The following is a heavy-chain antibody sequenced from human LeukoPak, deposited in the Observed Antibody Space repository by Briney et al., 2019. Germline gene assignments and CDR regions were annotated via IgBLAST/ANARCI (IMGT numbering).Heavy chain of an antibody. CDR1: GYTFTSYY. J-gene: IGHJ4*02. V-gene: IGHV1-46*01. CDR3: ARGPYTIEMATITSFDY. CDR2: INPSGGST. Sequence: ASVKVSCKASGYTFTSYYMHWVRQAPGQGLEWMGIINPSGGSTSYAQKFQGRVTMTRDTSTSTVYMELSSLRSEDTAVYYCARGPYTIEMATITSFDYWGQGTLVTVSS. D-gene: IGHD5-24*01.